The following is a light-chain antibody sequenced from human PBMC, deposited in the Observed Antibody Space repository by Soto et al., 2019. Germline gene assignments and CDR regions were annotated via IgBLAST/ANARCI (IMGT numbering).Light chain of an antibody. J-gene: IGKJ1*01. Sequence: DIVMTQSPDSLAVSLGERATINCKSSQSVLYSSNNRNYLAWYQQKPGQPPKLLIYWASTRKSGVPDRFSGSGSGTDFTLTTSSLQAEDVAVYHCQQYYTSPTWTFGQGTKVEIK. CDR3: QQYYTSPTWT. CDR1: QSVLYSSNNRNY. V-gene: IGKV4-1*01. CDR2: WAS.